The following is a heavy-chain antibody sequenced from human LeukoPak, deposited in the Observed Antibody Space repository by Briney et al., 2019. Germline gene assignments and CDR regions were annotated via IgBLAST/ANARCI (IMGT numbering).Heavy chain of an antibody. CDR1: GYTFTGYY. D-gene: IGHD2-2*02. CDR2: TNPNSGGT. J-gene: IGHJ6*03. V-gene: IGHV1-2*02. CDR3: ARVAAEVVGVPGAIGFGWLRRDYYYMDV. Sequence: ASVKVSCKASGYTFTGYYMHWVRQAPGQGLEWMGWTNPNSGGTNSAQKFQGRVTMTRDMSTSTVYMELSSLRSEDTAVYYCARVAAEVVGVPGAIGFGWLRRDYYYMDVWGKGTTVTVSS.